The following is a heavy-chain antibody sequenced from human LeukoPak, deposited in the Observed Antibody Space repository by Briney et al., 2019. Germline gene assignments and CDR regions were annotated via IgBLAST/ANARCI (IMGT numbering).Heavy chain of an antibody. CDR1: GLTFSSYA. D-gene: IGHD1-26*01. CDR3: ARGPGPIAGAKNPFDI. V-gene: IGHV3-30*01. CDR2: ISYDGSNK. J-gene: IGHJ3*02. Sequence: PGGSLRLSCAASGLTFSSYAMHWVRQAPGKGLEWVAAISYDGSNKYYADSVKGRFTISGDKSKNTLYLQMNSLRPEDTAFYYCARGPGPIAGAKNPFDIWGQGTMVTVSS.